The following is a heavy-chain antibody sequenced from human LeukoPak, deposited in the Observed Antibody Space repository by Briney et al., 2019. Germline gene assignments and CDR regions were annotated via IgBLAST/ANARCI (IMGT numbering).Heavy chain of an antibody. Sequence: SETLSLTCAVYGGSFSGYYWSWIRQPPGKGLEWIGEINHSGSTNYNPSLKSRVTISVDTSKNQFSLKPSSVTAADTAVYYCARVPWKIWFGEYFDYWGQGTLVTVSS. CDR2: INHSGST. J-gene: IGHJ4*02. CDR1: GGSFSGYY. V-gene: IGHV4-34*01. CDR3: ARVPWKIWFGEYFDY. D-gene: IGHD3-10*01.